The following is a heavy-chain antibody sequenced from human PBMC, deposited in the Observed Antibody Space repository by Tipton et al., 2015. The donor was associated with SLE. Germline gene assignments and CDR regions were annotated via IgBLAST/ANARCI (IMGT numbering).Heavy chain of an antibody. CDR3: ARDGRDSSGYYPPYYAFDV. CDR2: IRYDGSNK. J-gene: IGHJ3*01. V-gene: IGHV3-33*01. Sequence: RSLRLSCAASGFTFSSYGMHWVRQAPGKGLEWVAFIRYDGSNKYYADSVKGRFTISRDKSKNTLYLQMKNLGAEDTAVYYCARDGRDSSGYYPPYYAFDVWGQGTLVTVSS. D-gene: IGHD3-22*01. CDR1: GFTFSSYG.